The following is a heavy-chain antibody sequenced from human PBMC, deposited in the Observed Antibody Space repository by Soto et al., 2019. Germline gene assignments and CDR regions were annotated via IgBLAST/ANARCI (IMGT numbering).Heavy chain of an antibody. CDR3: ARGGGGYSYGAFDP. Sequence: QVQLVQSGAEVKKPGSSVKVSCKASGGTFSSYAISWVRQAPGQGLEWMGGSIPIFGTANYSQKFQGRVTITADKYTSTVDMELSSLRSEDTAVYYCARGGGGYSYGAFDPWGQGTLVTVSS. J-gene: IGHJ5*02. V-gene: IGHV1-69*06. CDR2: SIPIFGTA. D-gene: IGHD5-18*01. CDR1: GGTFSSYA.